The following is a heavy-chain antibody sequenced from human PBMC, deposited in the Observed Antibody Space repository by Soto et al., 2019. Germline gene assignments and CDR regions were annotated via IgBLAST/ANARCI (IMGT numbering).Heavy chain of an antibody. D-gene: IGHD2-2*01. J-gene: IGHJ4*02. CDR2: IYYTGST. Sequence: SVTLSLTCTVSGGSISNYCWSWIRQPPGKGLEWIGYIYYTGSTNYNPSLKSRVTISVDTSKNQFSLKLSSVTAADTAVYYCARRYCISTTCYLDYWGQGTLVTVSS. CDR1: GGSISNYC. V-gene: IGHV4-59*01. CDR3: ARRYCISTTCYLDY.